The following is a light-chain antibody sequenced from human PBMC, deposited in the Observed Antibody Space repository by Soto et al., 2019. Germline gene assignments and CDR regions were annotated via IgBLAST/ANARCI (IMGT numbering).Light chain of an antibody. CDR2: AAS. CDR3: QQYYSYPIT. V-gene: IGKV1-39*01. Sequence: DIQMTQSPSSLSASVGDRVTITCRASQSISSYLNWYQQKPGKAPKLLIYAASSSQSGVPSRFSGSGSGTDFTLTISSLQPEDFATYYCQQYYSYPITFGQGTRLEIK. CDR1: QSISSY. J-gene: IGKJ5*01.